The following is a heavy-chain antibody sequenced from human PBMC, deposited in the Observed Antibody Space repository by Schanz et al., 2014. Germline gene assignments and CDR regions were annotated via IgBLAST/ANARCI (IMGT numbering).Heavy chain of an antibody. V-gene: IGHV3-11*04. Sequence: QVQLVESGGGLVKPGGSLRLSCAASGFIFNDYYMTWIRQAPGKGLEWVSDISDSGDSTHYADSVKGRFTISRDNAKNSLFLQMNGLRAEDTAVFYCARDGAELYYFDDWGQGTLVTVSS. CDR2: ISDSGDST. D-gene: IGHD1-1*01. J-gene: IGHJ4*02. CDR1: GFIFNDYY. CDR3: ARDGAELYYFDD.